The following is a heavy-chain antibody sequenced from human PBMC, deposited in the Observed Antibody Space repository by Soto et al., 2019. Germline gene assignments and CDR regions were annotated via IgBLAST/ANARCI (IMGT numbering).Heavy chain of an antibody. CDR2: ISGSGGST. Sequence: GGSLRLSCAASGFTFSSYAMSWVRQAPGKGLEWVSAISGSGGSTYYADSVKGRFTISRGNSKNTQYLQMNSLRAEDTAVYYCAKEYCSSTSCYSGWLDPWGQGTMVTVS. CDR3: AKEYCSSTSCYSGWLDP. D-gene: IGHD2-2*01. J-gene: IGHJ5*02. V-gene: IGHV3-23*01. CDR1: GFTFSSYA.